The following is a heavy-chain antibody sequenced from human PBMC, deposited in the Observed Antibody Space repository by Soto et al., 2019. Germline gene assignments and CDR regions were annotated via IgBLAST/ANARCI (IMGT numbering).Heavy chain of an antibody. CDR1: GYTFTSYA. Sequence: QVQLVQSGAEVKKPGASVKVSCKASGYTFTSYAMHWVRQAPGQRLEWMGWINDGNGNTKYSQKFQGRVTITRDTSASTAYMELSSLRSEDTAVYYCARDLGGWFGELINWFDPWGQGTLVTVSS. D-gene: IGHD3-10*01. CDR2: INDGNGNT. V-gene: IGHV1-3*01. CDR3: ARDLGGWFGELINWFDP. J-gene: IGHJ5*02.